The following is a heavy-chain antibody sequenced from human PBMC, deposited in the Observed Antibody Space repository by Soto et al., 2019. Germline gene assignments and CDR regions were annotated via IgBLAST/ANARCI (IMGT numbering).Heavy chain of an antibody. CDR3: VGGSGSYYTYYYYGMDV. Sequence: GGSLRLSCAASGFTVSSNYMSWVRQAPGKGLEWVSVIYSGGSTYYADSVKGRFTISRDNSKNTLYLQMNSLRAEDTAVYYCVGGSGSYYTYYYYGMDVWGQGTTVTVSS. CDR2: IYSGGST. J-gene: IGHJ6*02. V-gene: IGHV3-53*01. CDR1: GFTVSSNY. D-gene: IGHD3-10*01.